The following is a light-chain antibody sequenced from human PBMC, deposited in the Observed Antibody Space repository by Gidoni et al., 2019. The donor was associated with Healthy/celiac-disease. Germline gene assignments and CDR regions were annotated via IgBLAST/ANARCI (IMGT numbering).Light chain of an antibody. Sequence: QSVLTQPPSVSGAPGQRVTISCTGSSSNIGAGSDVHWYQQLPGTAPKLLIYGNSNRPSGVPDRFSGSKSGTSSSLAITGLQAEDEAGYYCQSYDSSLSGSVVFGGGTKLTVL. CDR2: GNS. CDR1: SSNIGAGSD. CDR3: QSYDSSLSGSVV. J-gene: IGLJ2*01. V-gene: IGLV1-40*01.